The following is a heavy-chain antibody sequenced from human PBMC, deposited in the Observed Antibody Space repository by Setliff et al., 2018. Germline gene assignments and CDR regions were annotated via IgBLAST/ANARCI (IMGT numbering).Heavy chain of an antibody. CDR3: AREGVDTRSSTDYRYYMDV. CDR1: GDTFSSYA. CDR2: IIPIFGTA. D-gene: IGHD5-18*01. Sequence: SVKVSCKASGDTFSSYAINWVRQAPGQGLEWMGGIIPIFGTANYAQKFQGRLTITTVGSTSTAYMELSSLRSEDTAVYYCAREGVDTRSSTDYRYYMDVWGKGTKVTVSS. J-gene: IGHJ6*03. V-gene: IGHV1-69*05.